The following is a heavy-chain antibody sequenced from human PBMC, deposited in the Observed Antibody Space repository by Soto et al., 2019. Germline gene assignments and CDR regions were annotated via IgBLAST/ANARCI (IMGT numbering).Heavy chain of an antibody. CDR1: GDSVSSNSVA. J-gene: IGHJ5*02. D-gene: IGHD2-15*01. CDR2: TYYRSKWYN. CDR3: VRGGLTQPRDCSGGSCSTWWFDP. V-gene: IGHV6-1*01. Sequence: QVQLQQSGPGLVKPSQTLSLTCAISGDSVSSNSVAWNWIRQSPSRGLEWLGRTYYRSKWYNDYAVCVKSRITINPDTSKNQFSLQWKSVTAEDTAVYYCVRGGLTQPRDCSGGSCSTWWFDPWGQGTLVTVSS.